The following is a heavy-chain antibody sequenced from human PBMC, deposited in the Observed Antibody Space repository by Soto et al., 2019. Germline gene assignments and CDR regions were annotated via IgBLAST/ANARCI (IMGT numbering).Heavy chain of an antibody. CDR2: VSGSGDST. V-gene: IGHV3-23*01. CDR3: ATSNYGERD. Sequence: ELQVLESGGGLVQPGGSLRLTCAASGFTLSEYGTSWVRQAPGKGLEWVSVVSGSGDSTYYPDSVKGRFTISRDSSKNTVCLQMNSLRAEDTAVYYCATSNYGERDWGQGTLVTVSS. J-gene: IGHJ4*02. CDR1: GFTLSEYG. D-gene: IGHD3-10*01.